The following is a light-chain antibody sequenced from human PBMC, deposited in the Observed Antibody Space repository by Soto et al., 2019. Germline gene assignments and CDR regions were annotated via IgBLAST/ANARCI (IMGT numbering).Light chain of an antibody. Sequence: QSALTQPASVSGSPGQSITISCTGTSSDVGGYNYVSWYQQHPGKAPKLMIYDVSNRPTGVSNRFSGSKSGNTASLTISGLHAEDEADYYCGAYTSSSTRVFGTGTKVTVL. CDR1: SSDVGGYNY. CDR2: DVS. V-gene: IGLV2-14*01. J-gene: IGLJ1*01. CDR3: GAYTSSSTRV.